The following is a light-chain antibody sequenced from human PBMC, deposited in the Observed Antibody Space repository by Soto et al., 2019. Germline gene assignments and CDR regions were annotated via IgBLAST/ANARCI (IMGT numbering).Light chain of an antibody. CDR2: DGS. Sequence: DIQMTQSPSTLSASVGDRVTITCRASQSISSWLDWYQQKPGKAPKVLIYDGSSLESGVPSRFSGSGSGTEFTLSISSLQPDDFATYYCQQYKSYPWTFGQGTKVEIK. J-gene: IGKJ1*01. CDR1: QSISSW. CDR3: QQYKSYPWT. V-gene: IGKV1-5*01.